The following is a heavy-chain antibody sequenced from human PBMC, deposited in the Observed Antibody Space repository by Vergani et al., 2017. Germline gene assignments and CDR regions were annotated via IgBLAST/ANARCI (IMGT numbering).Heavy chain of an antibody. J-gene: IGHJ4*02. V-gene: IGHV3-33*01. CDR3: ARGAVAGKLKSLGPGY. Sequence: QVQLVESGGGVVQPGRSLRLSCAASGFTFSSYGMHWVRQAPGKGLEWVAVIWYDGSNKYYADSVKGRFTISRDNSKNTLYLQMNSLRAEDTAVYYCARGAVAGKLKSLGPGYWGQGTLVTVSS. D-gene: IGHD6-19*01. CDR2: IWYDGSNK. CDR1: GFTFSSYG.